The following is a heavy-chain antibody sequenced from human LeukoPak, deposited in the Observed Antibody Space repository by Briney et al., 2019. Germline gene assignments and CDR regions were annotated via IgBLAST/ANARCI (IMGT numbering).Heavy chain of an antibody. CDR3: ARDASTVTSYYYYYCMDV. Sequence: PGGSLRLACAASGFTFSSYGMHWVRQAPGKGLEWVAVIWYDGSNKYYADSVKGRFTISRDNSKNTLYLQMNSLRAEDTAVYYCARDASTVTSYYYYYCMDVGGQGTTVTVSS. CDR2: IWYDGSNK. V-gene: IGHV3-33*01. CDR1: GFTFSSYG. D-gene: IGHD4-17*01. J-gene: IGHJ6*02.